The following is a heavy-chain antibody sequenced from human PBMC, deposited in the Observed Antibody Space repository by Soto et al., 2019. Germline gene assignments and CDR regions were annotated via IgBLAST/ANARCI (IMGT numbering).Heavy chain of an antibody. CDR2: ISYDGSNK. J-gene: IGHJ4*02. Sequence: QVQLVESGGGVVQPGRSLRLSCAASGFTFSSYGMHWVRQAPGKGLEWVAVISYDGSNKYYADSVKGRFTISRDNSKNTMYLQMNSLRAEDTAVYYCAKVHKEGYFDYWGQGTLVTVSS. CDR3: AKVHKEGYFDY. CDR1: GFTFSSYG. V-gene: IGHV3-30*18.